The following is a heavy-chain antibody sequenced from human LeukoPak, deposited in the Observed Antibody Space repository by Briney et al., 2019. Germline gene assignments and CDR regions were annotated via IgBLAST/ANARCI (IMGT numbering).Heavy chain of an antibody. CDR2: IYYSGSA. Sequence: SETLSLTCTVSGASINSRSHYWGWIRQPPGKGMEWIGTIYYSGSAHYNPSLKSRVTISVDTSKTQFSLRLTSVTAADTAVYYCARRFDYDFWSGSDYYFDYWGRGTLATVSS. V-gene: IGHV4-39*07. D-gene: IGHD3-3*01. CDR1: GASINSRSHY. J-gene: IGHJ4*02. CDR3: ARRFDYDFWSGSDYYFDY.